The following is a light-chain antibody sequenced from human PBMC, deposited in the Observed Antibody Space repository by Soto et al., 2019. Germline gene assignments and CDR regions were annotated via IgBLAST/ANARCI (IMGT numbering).Light chain of an antibody. Sequence: EIVMTQSPATLSVSPGERATLSCRASQSVSSNLAWYQQKPGQAPRLLIYGASTRSTGIPARFSVSGSGTEFTLTISSLQSEDFAVYDCQQYNNWPPLTFGGGTKVEIK. CDR1: QSVSSN. J-gene: IGKJ4*01. V-gene: IGKV3-15*01. CDR2: GAS. CDR3: QQYNNWPPLT.